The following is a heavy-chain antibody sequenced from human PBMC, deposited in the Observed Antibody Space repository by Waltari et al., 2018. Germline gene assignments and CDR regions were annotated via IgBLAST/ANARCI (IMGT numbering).Heavy chain of an antibody. V-gene: IGHV4-61*02. CDR1: GGSISSGSYY. Sequence: QVQLQESGPGLVKPSQTLSLTCTVSGGSISSGSYYWSWIRPPAGKGLEWIGRIYTSGSTNYNPSLKSRVTISVDTSKNQFSLKLSSVTAADTAVYYCARGETYYYDSSGPEYFQHWGQGTLVTVSS. CDR2: IYTSGST. CDR3: ARGETYYYDSSGPEYFQH. D-gene: IGHD3-22*01. J-gene: IGHJ1*01.